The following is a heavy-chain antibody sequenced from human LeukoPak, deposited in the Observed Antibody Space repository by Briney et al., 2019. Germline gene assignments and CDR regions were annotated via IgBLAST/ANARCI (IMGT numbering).Heavy chain of an antibody. V-gene: IGHV4-4*09. D-gene: IGHD3-22*01. CDR1: SDSIISSY. Sequence: SETLSLTCTVSSDSIISSYWTWVRQSPGEGLEWIGNVYSSGKTTYNPSLRSRVTISLDTSKKQFSLKVPSVTAADTAVYYCARDSTGYYILDSWGQGTQVTAS. J-gene: IGHJ4*02. CDR2: VYSSGKT. CDR3: ARDSTGYYILDS.